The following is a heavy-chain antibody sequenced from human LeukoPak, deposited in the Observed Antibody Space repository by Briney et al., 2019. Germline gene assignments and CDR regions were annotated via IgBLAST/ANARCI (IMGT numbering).Heavy chain of an antibody. Sequence: SETLSLTCTVSGYSISSGYYWGWIRQPPGKGLEWIGNIYLSGSTYYNPSLKSRVTISVDTSKNQFSLKLSSVTAADTAVYYCARDRIVVVPAAIYYYMDVWGKGTTVTVSS. CDR2: IYLSGST. J-gene: IGHJ6*03. CDR3: ARDRIVVVPAAIYYYMDV. CDR1: GYSISSGYY. V-gene: IGHV4-38-2*02. D-gene: IGHD2-2*01.